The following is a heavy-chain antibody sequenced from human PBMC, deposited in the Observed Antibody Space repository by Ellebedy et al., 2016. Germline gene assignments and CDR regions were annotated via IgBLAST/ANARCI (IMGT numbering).Heavy chain of an antibody. CDR3: TIERSGSFHY. CDR1: GFPFSSHA. V-gene: IGHV3-23*01. Sequence: GGSLRLSCEASGFPFSSHAMSWVRQAPGKGPEWISAIVASGERTFYADSVKGRFTISRDDFKNTLYLQMNSLSVEDTALYYCTIERSGSFHYWGQGTLVTVSS. J-gene: IGHJ4*02. D-gene: IGHD1-26*01. CDR2: IVASGERT.